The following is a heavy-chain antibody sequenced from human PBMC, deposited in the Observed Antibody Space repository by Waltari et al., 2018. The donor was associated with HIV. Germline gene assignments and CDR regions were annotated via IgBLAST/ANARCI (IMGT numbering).Heavy chain of an antibody. D-gene: IGHD3-10*01. CDR3: SHRPPGSATFVC. Sequence: QITLKESGPTLVKPTQTLTRTCPFSGVSLSTSGVGVGWIRQPPATALELLALIYWNDDKRYSPSLKRRLTTPTVTSKHQVVLIMTNMHPVATATYSYSHRPPGSATFVCWGQATLVTVSP. V-gene: IGHV2-5*01. CDR1: GVSLSTSGVG. J-gene: IGHJ4*02. CDR2: IYWNDDK.